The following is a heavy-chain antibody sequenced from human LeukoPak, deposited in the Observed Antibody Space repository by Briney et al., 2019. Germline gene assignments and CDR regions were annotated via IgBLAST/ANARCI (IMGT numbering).Heavy chain of an antibody. CDR2: IIPIFGTA. D-gene: IGHD2-15*01. J-gene: IGHJ4*02. CDR3: ARDVESPYYFDY. CDR1: GGTFSSYA. Sequence: SVKVSCKASGGTFSSYAISWVRQAPGQGLEWMGGIIPIFGTANYAQKFQGRVTITADKSTSTAYMELSSLRSEDTAVYYCARDVESPYYFDYWGQGTLVTVSS. V-gene: IGHV1-69*06.